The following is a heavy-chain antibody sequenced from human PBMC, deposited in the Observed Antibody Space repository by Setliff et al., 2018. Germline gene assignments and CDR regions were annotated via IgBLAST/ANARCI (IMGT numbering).Heavy chain of an antibody. D-gene: IGHD3-10*01. J-gene: IGHJ5*02. CDR1: GGSISSSSYY. CDR3: ARGLLWFGERGWFDP. V-gene: IGHV4-39*07. CDR2: IYHSGST. Sequence: PSETLSLTCTVSGGSISSSSYYWGWIRQPPGKGLEWIGTIYHSGSTNYNPSLKSRVTISVDTSKNQFSLKLSSVTAADTAVYYCARGLLWFGERGWFDPWGQGTLVTVSS.